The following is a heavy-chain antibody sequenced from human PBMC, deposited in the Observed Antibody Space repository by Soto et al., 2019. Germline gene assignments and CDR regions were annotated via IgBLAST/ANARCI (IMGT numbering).Heavy chain of an antibody. CDR1: GGSISSSSYY. Sequence: SETLSLTCTVSGGSISSSSYYWGWIRQPPGKGLEWIGSIYYSGSTYYNPSLKSRVTISVDTSKNKFSLKLGSVTAADTAVYYCARHGDYGDYGGGAFDIWGQGTMVTVSS. J-gene: IGHJ3*02. V-gene: IGHV4-39*01. CDR2: IYYSGST. D-gene: IGHD4-17*01. CDR3: ARHGDYGDYGGGAFDI.